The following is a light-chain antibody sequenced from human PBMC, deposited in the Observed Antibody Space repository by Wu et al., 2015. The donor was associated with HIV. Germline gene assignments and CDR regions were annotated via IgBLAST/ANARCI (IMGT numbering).Light chain of an antibody. J-gene: IGKJ2*01. CDR1: QSVSSSY. V-gene: IGKV3-20*01. CDR3: QQYGSSSYT. Sequence: EIVLTQSPGTLSLSPGERATLSCRASQSVSSSYVAWYQQKPGQAPRLFIYGASSRAAGILDRFRGSGSGTDFTLTISRLEPEDSAVYYCQQYGSSSYTFGQGTKLEIK. CDR2: GAS.